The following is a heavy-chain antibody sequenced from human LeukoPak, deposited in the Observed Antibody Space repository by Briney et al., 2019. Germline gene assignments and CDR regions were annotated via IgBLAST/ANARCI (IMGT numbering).Heavy chain of an antibody. CDR2: ISYDGSNK. D-gene: IGHD6-19*01. J-gene: IGHJ4*02. Sequence: PGGSLRLSCAASGFTFSDYYMSWVRQAPGKGLEWVAVISYDGSNKYYADSVKGRFTISRDNSKNTLYLQMNSLRAEDTAVYYCARACSSGWYPDYWGQGTLVTVSS. CDR3: ARACSSGWYPDY. V-gene: IGHV3-30*03. CDR1: GFTFSDYY.